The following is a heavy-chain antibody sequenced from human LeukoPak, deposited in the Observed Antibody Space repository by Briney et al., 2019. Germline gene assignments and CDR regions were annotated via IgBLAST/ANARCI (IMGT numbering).Heavy chain of an antibody. CDR1: GLSFGSQW. D-gene: IGHD1-14*01. Sequence: GGSLRLACAVAGLSFGSQWMTWFRQAPEESLEWVATMHPDGSEKYYVESVRGRFTISRDNAEKSLYLQMNSLRVEDAAVYYCARLNRGAPVSLWGQGTLVTVSS. CDR3: ARLNRGAPVSL. J-gene: IGHJ4*02. CDR2: MHPDGSEK. V-gene: IGHV3-7*01.